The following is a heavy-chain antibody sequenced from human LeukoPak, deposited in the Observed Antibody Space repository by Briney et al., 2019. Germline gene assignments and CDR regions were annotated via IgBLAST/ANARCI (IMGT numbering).Heavy chain of an antibody. D-gene: IGHD1-26*01. Sequence: SETLSLTCTVSGGSISSYYWSWIRQPPGKGLEWIGYIYYSGSTNYNPSLKSRVTISVDTSKNQFSLKLSSVTAADTAVYYCARGYSGSYQYYFDYWGQGTLVTVSS. J-gene: IGHJ4*02. CDR2: IYYSGST. CDR1: GGSISSYY. CDR3: ARGYSGSYQYYFDY. V-gene: IGHV4-59*01.